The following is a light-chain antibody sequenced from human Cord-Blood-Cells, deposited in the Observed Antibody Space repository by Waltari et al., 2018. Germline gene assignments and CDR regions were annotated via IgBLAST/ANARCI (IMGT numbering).Light chain of an antibody. Sequence: EIVMTQSPATLSVSPGERATLSCRASQSVSSNLAWYQQKPGQAPRLLIYGASTRATGNPARFSGSGSVTEFTLTISSLQSEDFAVYYCQQYNNWPQTFGQGTKVEIK. CDR2: GAS. J-gene: IGKJ1*01. CDR1: QSVSSN. V-gene: IGKV3-15*01. CDR3: QQYNNWPQT.